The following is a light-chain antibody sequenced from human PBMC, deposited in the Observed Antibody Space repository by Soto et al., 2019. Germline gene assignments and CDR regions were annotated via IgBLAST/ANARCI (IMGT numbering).Light chain of an antibody. CDR3: QQYDVWPLT. CDR1: QNVKTR. J-gene: IGKJ4*01. Sequence: EKLMTQSPATLSVSPGERATLSWRASQNVKTRLAWYQQKPGQAPRLLIYDAFTRATGIPARFSGSASETEFTLTISSLQSEDFAFYYCQQYDVWPLTFGGGTKVEIK. CDR2: DAF. V-gene: IGKV3-15*01.